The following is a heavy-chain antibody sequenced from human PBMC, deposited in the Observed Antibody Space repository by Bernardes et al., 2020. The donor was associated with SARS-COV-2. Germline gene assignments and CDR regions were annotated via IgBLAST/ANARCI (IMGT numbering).Heavy chain of an antibody. CDR3: AHRYAAVADTFDY. D-gene: IGHD6-19*01. CDR1: GFSLGTGGMS. CDR2: IYSDDDK. J-gene: IGHJ4*02. Sequence: SGPTLVKPTQTLTLTCTFSGFSLGTGGMSVGWIRQPPGKALEWLALIYSDDDKRYSPSVKSRLTITKDTSKNQVVLIMTNMDPVDTATYYCAHRYAAVADTFDYWGQGTLVTVSS. V-gene: IGHV2-5*02.